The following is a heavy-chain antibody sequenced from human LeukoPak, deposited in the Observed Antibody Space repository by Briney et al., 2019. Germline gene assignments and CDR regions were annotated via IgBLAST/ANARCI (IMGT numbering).Heavy chain of an antibody. CDR3: ARAPYYYDSSGYPWYFDL. Sequence: GGSLRLSCAASGFTFSSYAMHWVRQAPGKGLEWVEVISYDGSNKYYEDSVKGRFTISRDNAKNQLYLQMNSLRAEDTAVYYCARAPYYYDSSGYPWYFDLWGRGTLVTVSS. J-gene: IGHJ2*01. CDR1: GFTFSSYA. V-gene: IGHV3-30*04. CDR2: ISYDGSNK. D-gene: IGHD3-22*01.